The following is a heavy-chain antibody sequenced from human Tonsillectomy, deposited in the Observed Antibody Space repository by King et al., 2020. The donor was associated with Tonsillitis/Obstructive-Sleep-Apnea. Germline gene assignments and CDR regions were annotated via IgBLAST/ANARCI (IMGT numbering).Heavy chain of an antibody. CDR3: ARVDYDSSGFYSGFHY. V-gene: IGHV1-18*01. J-gene: IGHJ4*02. D-gene: IGHD3-22*01. CDR2: ISSYNGNT. CDR1: GYSFTSYG. Sequence: VQLVESGPEVKKPGASVKVSCKASGYSFTSYGISWVRQAPGQGLEWMGWISSYNGNTNYAQKLQGRVTMTTDISTDTAYMELRSLRSADTAVYYCARVDYDSSGFYSGFHYWGQGTLVTVSS.